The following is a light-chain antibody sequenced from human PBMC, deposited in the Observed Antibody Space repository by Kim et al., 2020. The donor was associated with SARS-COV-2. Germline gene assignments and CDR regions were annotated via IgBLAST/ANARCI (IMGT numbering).Light chain of an antibody. CDR2: DAS. V-gene: IGKV1-5*01. J-gene: IGKJ2*02. CDR3: QEHKSNSWT. Sequence: DIQMTQSPSTLSASVGDRVTITCRASQSVNIYLAWYQHRPGKAPDLLIYDASILQSGVPSRFRGSGSGTDFTLTISGLQPDDFATYYCQEHKSNSWTFGQGTKLEI. CDR1: QSVNIY.